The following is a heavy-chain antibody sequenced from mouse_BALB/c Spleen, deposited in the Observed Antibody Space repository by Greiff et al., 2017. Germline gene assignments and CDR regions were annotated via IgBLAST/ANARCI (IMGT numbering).Heavy chain of an antibody. CDR2: INPSSGYT. J-gene: IGHJ4*01. CDR1: GYTFTSYT. D-gene: IGHD1-1*01. CDR3: ARYSTVVDPYAMDY. Sequence: QVQLKQSGAELARPGASVKMSCKASGYTFTSYTMHWVKQRPGQGLEWIGYINPSSGYTNYNQKFKDKATLTADKSSSTAYMQLSSLTSEDSAVYYCARYSTVVDPYAMDYWGEGTSVTVSS. V-gene: IGHV1-4*01.